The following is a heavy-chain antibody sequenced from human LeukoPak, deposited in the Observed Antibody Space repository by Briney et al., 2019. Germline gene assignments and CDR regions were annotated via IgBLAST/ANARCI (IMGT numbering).Heavy chain of an antibody. J-gene: IGHJ6*02. CDR2: IIPILGIA. Sequence: PVKVSCKASGGTFSSYTISWVRQAPGQGLEWMGRIIPILGIATYAQKFQGRVTITADKSTSTAYMELSSLRSEDTAVYYCARYDFWSGSSPDYYYYYGMDVWGQGTTVTVSS. D-gene: IGHD3-3*01. CDR1: GGTFSSYT. V-gene: IGHV1-69*02. CDR3: ARYDFWSGSSPDYYYYYGMDV.